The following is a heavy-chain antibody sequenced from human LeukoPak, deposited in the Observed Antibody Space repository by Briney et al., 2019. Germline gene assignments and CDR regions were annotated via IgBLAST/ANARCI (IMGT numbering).Heavy chain of an antibody. V-gene: IGHV3-23*01. D-gene: IGHD6-19*01. CDR1: GFTFSSYA. Sequence: GGSLRLSCAPSGFTFSSYAMSWVRQAPGEGLEWVSAINSGGAGTHYADSVKGRFAISRDNSKNTVYLQMNSLRAEDTAVYYCAKPLRGWYDFDYWGQGTLVTVSS. CDR2: INSGGAGT. CDR3: AKPLRGWYDFDY. J-gene: IGHJ4*02.